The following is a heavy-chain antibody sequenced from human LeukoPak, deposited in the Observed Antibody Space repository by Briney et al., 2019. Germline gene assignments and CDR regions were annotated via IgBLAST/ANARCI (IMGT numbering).Heavy chain of an antibody. V-gene: IGHV1-69*05. J-gene: IGHJ6*03. D-gene: IGHD5-18*01. CDR1: GGTFSSYA. CDR3: ARDPLEAAMAHYYYYYMDV. CDR2: IIPIFGTA. Sequence: SVKVSCKASGGTFSSYAISLVRQAPGQGLEWMGGIIPIFGTANYAQRFQGRVTITTDESTSTAYMELSSLRSEDTAVYYCARDPLEAAMAHYYYYYMDVWGKGTTVTVSS.